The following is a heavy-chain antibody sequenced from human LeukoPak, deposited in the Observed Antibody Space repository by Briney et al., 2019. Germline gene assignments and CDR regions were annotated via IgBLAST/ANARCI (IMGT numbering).Heavy chain of an antibody. V-gene: IGHV1-2*02. J-gene: IGHJ4*02. Sequence: ASVKVSCKASGYTFTGYYMHWVRQAPGQGLEWMGWINPDSGGTRYAQKFQGRVTMTRDTSIRTAYMELSRLRSDDTAVYYCARGKFVFGRLPPDYWGQGTLVTVSS. CDR3: ARGKFVFGRLPPDY. D-gene: IGHD2-15*01. CDR1: GYTFTGYY. CDR2: INPDSGGT.